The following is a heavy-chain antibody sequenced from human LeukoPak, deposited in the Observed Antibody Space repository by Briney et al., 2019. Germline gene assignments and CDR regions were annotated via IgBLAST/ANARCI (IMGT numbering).Heavy chain of an antibody. CDR3: ARWVENYYFDY. V-gene: IGHV1-58*02. D-gene: IGHD5-24*01. CDR2: IVVGSGNT. CDR1: GYTFTSYY. J-gene: IGHJ4*02. Sequence: ASVKVSCKASGYTFTSYYMHWVRQAPGQRLEWIGWIVVGSGNTNYAQKFQGRVTITTDESTSTAYMELSSLRSEDTAVYYCARWVENYYFDYWGQGTLVTVSS.